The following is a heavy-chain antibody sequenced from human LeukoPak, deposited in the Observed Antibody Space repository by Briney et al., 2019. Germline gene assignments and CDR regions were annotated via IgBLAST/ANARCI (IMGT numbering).Heavy chain of an antibody. CDR3: ARRKGFGEGYFDS. D-gene: IGHD3-10*01. CDR2: IYYSRST. J-gene: IGHJ4*02. V-gene: IGHV4-34*01. CDR1: EGSFSGYY. Sequence: SETLSLACAVYEGSFSGYYWSWIRQPPGKGLESIGSIYYSRSTYYSPSLKSRVTISVDTSKNQFSLKLTSVTAADTAVYYCARRKGFGEGYFDSWGQGTLVTVSS.